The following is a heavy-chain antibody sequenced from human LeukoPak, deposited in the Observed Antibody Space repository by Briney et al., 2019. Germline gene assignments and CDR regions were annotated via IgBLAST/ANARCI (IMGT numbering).Heavy chain of an antibody. CDR3: ARDIYYDSSEDAFDI. Sequence: SETLSLTCTVSGGSIRSYYWSWIRQPAGKGLEWIGRIYTSGSTNYNPSLKSRVTISVDKSKNQFSLKLSSVPAADTAVYYCARDIYYDSSEDAFDIWGQGTMVTVSS. V-gene: IGHV4-4*07. CDR2: IYTSGST. J-gene: IGHJ3*02. D-gene: IGHD3-22*01. CDR1: GGSIRSYY.